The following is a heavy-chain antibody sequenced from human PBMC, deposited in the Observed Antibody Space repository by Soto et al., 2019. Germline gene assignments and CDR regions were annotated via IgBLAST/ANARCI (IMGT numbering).Heavy chain of an antibody. Sequence: QVQLVQSGAEVKKPGASVKVSYVASGYTFTDHYIHWVRQAPGQGLEWMGWINPHSGDTIYAQKFQGRVTLTRDTSISTAYMELSRLRSDDTAGYYCARGRTVNFYGMDVRGQGTTVTVSS. CDR1: GYTFTDHY. CDR3: ARGRTVNFYGMDV. J-gene: IGHJ6*02. CDR2: INPHSGDT. D-gene: IGHD4-17*01. V-gene: IGHV1-2*02.